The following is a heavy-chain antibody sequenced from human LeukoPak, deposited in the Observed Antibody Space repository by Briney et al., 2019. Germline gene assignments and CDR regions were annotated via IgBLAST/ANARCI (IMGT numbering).Heavy chain of an antibody. CDR3: AKDQPDDYGDHPARFDP. V-gene: IGHV3-23*01. J-gene: IGHJ5*02. CDR1: GFTFSSYA. Sequence: PGGSLRLSCAASGFTFSSYAMSWVRQAPGKGLVWVSAISGSGGSTCYADSVKGRFTISRDNSKNTLYLQMDSLRVEDTAVYYCAKDQPDDYGDHPARFDPWGQGTLVTVSS. D-gene: IGHD4-17*01. CDR2: ISGSGGST.